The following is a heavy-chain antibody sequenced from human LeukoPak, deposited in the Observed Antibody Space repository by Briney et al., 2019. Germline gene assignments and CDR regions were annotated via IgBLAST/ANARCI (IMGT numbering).Heavy chain of an antibody. CDR2: ISSSSSYI. CDR1: GFTFSSYS. Sequence: PGGSLTLSCAASGFTFSSYSMNWVRQAPGKGLEWVSSISSSSSYIYYADSVKGRFTISRDNAKNSLYLQMNSLGAEDTAVYYCVRTWGSGYSAPPGDWGQGSLVTVSS. D-gene: IGHD6-13*01. CDR3: VRTWGSGYSAPPGD. V-gene: IGHV3-21*01. J-gene: IGHJ4*02.